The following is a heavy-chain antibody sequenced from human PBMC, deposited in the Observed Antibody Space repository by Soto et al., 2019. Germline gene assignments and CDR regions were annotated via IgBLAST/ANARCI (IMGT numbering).Heavy chain of an antibody. CDR1: GFSFSSYW. Sequence: EVQLVESGGGLVQPGGSLRLSCAASGFSFSSYWMHWVRQAPGKGLVWVSRINTDGSSTSYADSVKGRFTFSRDNAKNTLYLQMNSLRAEDTAVYYCAREVGTTWFDHWGQGTLVTVSS. D-gene: IGHD1-1*01. J-gene: IGHJ5*02. V-gene: IGHV3-74*01. CDR2: INTDGSST. CDR3: AREVGTTWFDH.